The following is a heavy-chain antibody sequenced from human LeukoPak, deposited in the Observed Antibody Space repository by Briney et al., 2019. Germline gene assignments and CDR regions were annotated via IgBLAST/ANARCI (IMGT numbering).Heavy chain of an antibody. CDR3: ARVTNSLGQGTYFDFWSGYYRAYFEY. CDR2: ISSSSSYI. CDR1: GFTFSSYS. J-gene: IGHJ4*01. D-gene: IGHD3-3*01. Sequence: GGSLRLSCAASGFTFSSYSMNWVRQAPGKGLEWVSSISSSSSYIYYADSVKGRFTISRDNAKNSLYLQMNSLRAEDTAVYYCARVTNSLGQGTYFDFWSGYYRAYFEYWGQGNLVTVSS. V-gene: IGHV3-21*01.